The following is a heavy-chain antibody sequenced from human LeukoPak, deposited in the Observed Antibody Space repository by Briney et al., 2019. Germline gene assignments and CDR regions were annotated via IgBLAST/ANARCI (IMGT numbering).Heavy chain of an antibody. J-gene: IGHJ5*02. CDR2: IYYSGST. CDR1: GGSISTYY. CDR3: VRGSSGTVVRGIAWAWFDP. D-gene: IGHD3-10*01. V-gene: IGHV4-59*01. Sequence: SETLSLTCTVSGGSISTYYWSWIRQPPGEGLEWIGYIYYSGSTNYNPSLKSRVTISLDTSKNQFSLKLSSVTAADTAVYYCVRGSSGTVVRGIAWAWFDPWGQGTLVTVSS.